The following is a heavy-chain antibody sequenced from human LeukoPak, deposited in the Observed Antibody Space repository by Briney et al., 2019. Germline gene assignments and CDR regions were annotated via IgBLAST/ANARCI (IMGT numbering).Heavy chain of an antibody. V-gene: IGHV3-20*04. CDR2: INWNGGST. CDR1: GFTFSSYG. Sequence: PGGSLRLSCAASGFTFSSYGMSWVRQAPGKGLEWVSGINWNGGSTGYADSMKGRFTISRDNAKNSLYLQMNSLRAEDTALYYCARVKRSRATTISIYYYYMDVWGKGTTVTVSS. D-gene: IGHD4-17*01. CDR3: ARVKRSRATTISIYYYYMDV. J-gene: IGHJ6*03.